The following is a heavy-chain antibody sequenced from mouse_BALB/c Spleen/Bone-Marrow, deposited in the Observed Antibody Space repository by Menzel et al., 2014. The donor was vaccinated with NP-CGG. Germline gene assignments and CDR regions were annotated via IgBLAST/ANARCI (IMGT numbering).Heavy chain of an antibody. Sequence: QVQLQQSGAELAKPGASVKTSCKASGYTFTSYWMHWVKQRPGQGLEWIGYINPSTGYTEYNQKFKDKATLTADKSSSTAYMQLSSLTSEDSAVYYCARSPHYYDLDYWGQGTTLTVSS. J-gene: IGHJ2*01. D-gene: IGHD1-2*01. CDR1: GYTFTSYW. CDR2: INPSTGYT. CDR3: ARSPHYYDLDY. V-gene: IGHV1-7*01.